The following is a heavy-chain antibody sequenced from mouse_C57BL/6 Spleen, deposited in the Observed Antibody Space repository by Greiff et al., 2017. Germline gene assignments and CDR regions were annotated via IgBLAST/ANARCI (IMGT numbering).Heavy chain of an antibody. CDR3: AKFITTVVGDY. CDR1: GYTFTSYW. CDR2: IDPSDSYT. V-gene: IGHV1-50*01. J-gene: IGHJ2*01. D-gene: IGHD1-1*01. Sequence: VQLQQPGAELVKPGASVKLSCKASGYTFTSYWMQWVKQRPGQGLEWIGEIDPSDSYTNYNQKFKGKATLTVDTSSSTAYMQLSSLTSEDSAVYYCAKFITTVVGDYWGQGTTLTVAS.